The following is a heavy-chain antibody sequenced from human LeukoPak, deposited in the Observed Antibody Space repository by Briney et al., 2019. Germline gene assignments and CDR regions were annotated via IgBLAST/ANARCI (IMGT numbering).Heavy chain of an antibody. CDR1: GGSFSGYY. J-gene: IGHJ5*02. V-gene: IGHV4-34*09. CDR3: AREGIPNIRFDP. CDR2: INHSGST. Sequence: PSETLSLTCAVYGGSFSGYYWSWIRQPPGKGLEWIGEINHSGSTNYNPSLKSRVTISVDTSKNQFSLKLSSVTAADTAVYYCAREGIPNIRFDPWGQGTLVTVSS.